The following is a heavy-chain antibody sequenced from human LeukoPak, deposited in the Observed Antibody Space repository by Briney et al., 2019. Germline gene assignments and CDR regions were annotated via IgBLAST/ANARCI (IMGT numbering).Heavy chain of an antibody. CDR2: ISAYNGNT. D-gene: IGHD6-13*01. CDR1: GYTFTSYG. V-gene: IGHV1-18*01. J-gene: IGHJ4*02. CDR3: ARSEKTSSSWYRLDY. Sequence: GASVKVSCKASGYTFTSYGISWVRQAPGQGLEWMGWISAYNGNTNYAQKFQGRVTMTRDSSISTAYMELSSLRSEDTAVYYCARSEKTSSSWYRLDYWGQGTLVTVSS.